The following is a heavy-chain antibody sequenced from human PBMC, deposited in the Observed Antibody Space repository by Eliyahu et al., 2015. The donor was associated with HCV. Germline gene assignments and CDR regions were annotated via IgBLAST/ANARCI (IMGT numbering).Heavy chain of an antibody. CDR3: ADRIFNNEWLGFEN. Sequence: QITLKESGPTLVKPTQTLTLTCTFXGFSLNTPAVAVGWIRQPPGKALEWLAVIYGHDEKRFNPSLKSRLTITKGSTNNQVVLTMTNLDPVDTGTYYCADRIFNNEWLGFENWGQGARVTVSS. CDR2: IYGHDEK. J-gene: IGHJ4*02. CDR1: GFSLNTPAVA. D-gene: IGHD1/OR15-1a*01. V-gene: IGHV2-5*01.